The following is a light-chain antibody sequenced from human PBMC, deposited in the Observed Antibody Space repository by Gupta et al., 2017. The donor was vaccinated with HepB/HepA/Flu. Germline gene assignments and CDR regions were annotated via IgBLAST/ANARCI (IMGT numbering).Light chain of an antibody. J-gene: IGLJ2*01. Sequence: QSVLPQPPSPSGTPGQRVTIACSGSSSNMGDNFVNWYQQLPETAPKLLIYGTNQPPSGVPDRFSGSNSGTAASLAMSGIQVEDEAEYYCASWDDSVNGPAFGGGTKLTVL. CDR1: SSNMGDNF. CDR3: ASWDDSVNGPA. V-gene: IGLV1-44*01. CDR2: GTN.